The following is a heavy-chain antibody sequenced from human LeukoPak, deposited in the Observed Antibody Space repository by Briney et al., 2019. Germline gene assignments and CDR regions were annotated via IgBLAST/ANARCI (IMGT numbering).Heavy chain of an antibody. CDR1: GGSFSGYY. CDR3: TRGYYHDSSGYFNNWFDP. J-gene: IGHJ5*02. D-gene: IGHD3-22*01. CDR2: INHSGST. V-gene: IGHV4-34*01. Sequence: PSETLSLTCAVYGGSFSGYYWSWIRQPPGKGLEWIGEINHSGSTNYNPSLKSRVTISVDTSKNQFSLKLSSVTAADTAVYYCTRGYYHDSSGYFNNWFDPWGQGTLVTVSS.